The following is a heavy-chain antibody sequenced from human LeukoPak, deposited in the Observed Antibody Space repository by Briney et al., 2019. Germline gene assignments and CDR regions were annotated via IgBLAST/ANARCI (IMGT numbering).Heavy chain of an antibody. V-gene: IGHV4-34*01. J-gene: IGHJ6*02. CDR3: AREDSGMDV. Sequence: SETLSLTCTVSGGSISSYYWSWIRQPPGKGLEWIGEINHSGSTNYNPSLKSRVTISVDTSKNQFSLKLSSVTAADTAVYYCAREDSGMDVWGQGTTVTVSS. CDR2: INHSGST. CDR1: GGSISSYY.